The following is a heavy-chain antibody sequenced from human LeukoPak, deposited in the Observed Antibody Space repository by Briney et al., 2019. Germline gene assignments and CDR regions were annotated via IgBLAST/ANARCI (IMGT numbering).Heavy chain of an antibody. Sequence: GGSLRLSCVPSGFTFNRYGMTWFRQAPGQGLEWVSTINNGGENTHYADSVKGRFTISRDNSKNTLYLQMNSLRTEGTAVYYCAKRYSSSWSNFDYWGQGTLVTVSS. CDR3: AKRYSSSWSNFDY. J-gene: IGHJ4*02. V-gene: IGHV3-23*01. D-gene: IGHD6-13*01. CDR2: INNGGENT. CDR1: GFTFNRYG.